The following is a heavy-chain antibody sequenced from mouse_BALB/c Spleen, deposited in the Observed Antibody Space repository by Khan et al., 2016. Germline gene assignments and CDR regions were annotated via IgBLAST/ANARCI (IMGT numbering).Heavy chain of an antibody. CDR2: INTNTGEP. CDR1: GYTFTNYG. J-gene: IGHJ4*01. CDR3: ARYRYVAAMDY. Sequence: QIQLVQSGPELKKPGETVKISCKASGYTFTNYGMNWVKQAPGEGLKWRGWINTNTGEPTYAEEFKGRFAFSLETSASTAYLQINNLKNEDTATYFCARYRYVAAMDYCGQVTSVTVSS. D-gene: IGHD2-14*01. V-gene: IGHV9-3*02.